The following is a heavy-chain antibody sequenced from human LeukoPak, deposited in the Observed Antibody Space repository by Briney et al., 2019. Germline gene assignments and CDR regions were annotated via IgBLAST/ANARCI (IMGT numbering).Heavy chain of an antibody. V-gene: IGHV3-7*01. Sequence: PGGSLRLSCVASGFTFSDHWLCWGREAPGKGLEWVANIKDDRSGNCYVHSVNGRFPISKDNVKNSLHLQMNSLRVEDTAVYYWAQSGRSTFWYWGQGALVSVSS. CDR3: AQSGRSTFWY. J-gene: IGHJ4*02. D-gene: IGHD2/OR15-2a*01. CDR2: IKDDRSGN. CDR1: GFTFSDHW.